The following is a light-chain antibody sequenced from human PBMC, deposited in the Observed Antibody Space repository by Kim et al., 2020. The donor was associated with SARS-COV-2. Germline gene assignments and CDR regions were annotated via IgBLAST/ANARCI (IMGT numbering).Light chain of an antibody. CDR1: KWGDKY. J-gene: IGLJ3*02. CDR2: QDS. V-gene: IGLV3-1*01. Sequence: VSPEQTASITCSGDKWGDKYACWYQQKPGQSPVLVIYQDSKRPSGIPERFSGSNSGNTATLTISGTQAMDEADYYCQAWDSSTAVFGGGTQLTVL. CDR3: QAWDSSTAV.